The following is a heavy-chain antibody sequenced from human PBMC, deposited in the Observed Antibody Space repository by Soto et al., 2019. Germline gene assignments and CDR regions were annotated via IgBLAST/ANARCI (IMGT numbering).Heavy chain of an antibody. CDR2: IIPIFGTA. J-gene: IGHJ5*02. V-gene: IGHV1-69*06. CDR3: ASSLLWFGEFNKWFDP. D-gene: IGHD3-10*01. Sequence: SSVKVSCKASGGTFSSYAISWVRQAPGQGLEWMGGIIPIFGTANYAQKFQGRVTITADKSTSTAYMELSSLRSEDTAVYYCASSLLWFGEFNKWFDPWGQGTLVTVTS. CDR1: GGTFSSYA.